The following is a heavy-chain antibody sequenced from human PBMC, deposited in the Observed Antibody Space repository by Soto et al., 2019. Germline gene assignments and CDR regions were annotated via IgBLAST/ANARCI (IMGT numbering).Heavy chain of an antibody. CDR2: VFYSGDT. CDR1: GGSISSSSYY. J-gene: IGHJ5*02. D-gene: IGHD6-19*01. Sequence: PSETLSLTCTVSGGSISSSSYYWGWIRQPPGKGLEWIGSVFYSGDTYYNPPLKSRVTMSVDTPMNQFPLRLSPVTAADTAVYYCARRILCYSNGFNWFDPWGQGTLVTVSS. V-gene: IGHV4-39*01. CDR3: ARRILCYSNGFNWFDP.